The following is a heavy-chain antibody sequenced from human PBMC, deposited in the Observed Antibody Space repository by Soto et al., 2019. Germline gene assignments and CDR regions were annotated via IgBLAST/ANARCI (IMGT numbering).Heavy chain of an antibody. CDR3: ARGGSYGDFHWYVDL. CDR1: GASINTGNYF. D-gene: IGHD4-17*01. J-gene: IGHJ2*01. CDR2: IYYNGGT. Sequence: QVQLQESGPGLVRPSQTLALSCSVSGASINTGNYFWNWIRQHPGGDLEWIGYIYYNGGTDYNPSLKRRVTISEDTSKNQFSLKLNSVTAADTAVYFCARGGSYGDFHWYVDLWGRGTLVTVSS. V-gene: IGHV4-31*03.